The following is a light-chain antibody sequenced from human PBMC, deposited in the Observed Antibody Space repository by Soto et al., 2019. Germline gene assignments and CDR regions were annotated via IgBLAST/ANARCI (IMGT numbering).Light chain of an antibody. V-gene: IGLV2-11*01. CDR1: SSDVGGYNF. Sequence: QSVLTQPRSVSGSPGQSVTISCTGTSSDVGGYNFVSWYQQHPGKAPKFMIYDVTKRPSGVPDRFSGSKSGNTASLTISGLQAEDEADYYCSSYTTSSTLIFGGGTKLTVL. J-gene: IGLJ2*01. CDR2: DVT. CDR3: SSYTTSSTLI.